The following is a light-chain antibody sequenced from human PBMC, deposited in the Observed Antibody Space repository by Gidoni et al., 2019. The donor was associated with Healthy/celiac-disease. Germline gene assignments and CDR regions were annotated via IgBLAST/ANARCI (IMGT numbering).Light chain of an antibody. CDR3: QQSYSTPYT. Sequence: DIQMTQSPSSLSASVGDRVTITCRASQSISSYLHWYQQKPGQAPQLLIYAASSLQSGVPSRFSGSGSGTDFTLTISSLQPEDFATYYCQQSYSTPYTFGQGTQLEIK. CDR2: AAS. J-gene: IGKJ2*01. CDR1: QSISSY. V-gene: IGKV1-39*01.